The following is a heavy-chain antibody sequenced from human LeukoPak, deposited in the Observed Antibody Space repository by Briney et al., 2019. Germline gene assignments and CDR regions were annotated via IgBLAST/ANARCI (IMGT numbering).Heavy chain of an antibody. CDR1: GFTFSDYY. Sequence: GGSLRLSCVASGFTFSDYYMSWIRQAPGKGLEWVSYISSSGSTIYYADSVKGRFTISRDNAKNSLYLQMNSLRAEDTAVYYCARVDWNSTDGYYFDYWGQGTLVTVSS. D-gene: IGHD1-7*01. J-gene: IGHJ4*02. V-gene: IGHV3-11*01. CDR3: ARVDWNSTDGYYFDY. CDR2: ISSSGSTI.